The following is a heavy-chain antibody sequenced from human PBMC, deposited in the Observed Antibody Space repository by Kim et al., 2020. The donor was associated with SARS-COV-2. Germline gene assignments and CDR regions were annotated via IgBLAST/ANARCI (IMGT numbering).Heavy chain of an antibody. CDR3: ARTQNYGSGIDY. J-gene: IGHJ4*02. D-gene: IGHD3-10*01. V-gene: IGHV1-69*02. Sequence: NDAQTFQGRVTITADKSTSTAYMELSSLRSEDTAVYYCARTQNYGSGIDYWGQGTLVTVSS.